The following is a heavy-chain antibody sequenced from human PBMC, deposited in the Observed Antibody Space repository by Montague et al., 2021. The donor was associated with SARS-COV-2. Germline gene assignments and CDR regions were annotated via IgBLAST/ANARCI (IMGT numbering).Heavy chain of an antibody. CDR2: VYHTGSA. J-gene: IGHJ5*02. Sequence: SETLSLTCAVSGDSISSRSWWSWVRPSPGKGLERIADVYHTGSANYNASLASRASLSVDTSNNQFSLKLTSVTAAATAVYFSARGVAGEYLDDGKIRDFSWFDPWGQGILVTVSS. CDR3: ARGVAGEYLDDGKIRDFSWFDP. CDR1: GDSISSRSW. V-gene: IGHV4-4*02. D-gene: IGHD4-17*01.